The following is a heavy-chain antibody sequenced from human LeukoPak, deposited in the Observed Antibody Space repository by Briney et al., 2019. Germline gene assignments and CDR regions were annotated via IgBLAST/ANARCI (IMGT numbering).Heavy chain of an antibody. V-gene: IGHV3-23*01. CDR3: AKDPTMIVVVIPDY. Sequence: GGSLRLSCAASGFTFSSYAMSWVRQAPGKGLEWVSAISGSGGSTYYADSVKGRFTISRDNSKNTLYLQMNSLRAEDTAVYYCAKDPTMIVVVIPDYWGQGTLVTVST. J-gene: IGHJ4*02. CDR1: GFTFSSYA. CDR2: ISGSGGST. D-gene: IGHD3-22*01.